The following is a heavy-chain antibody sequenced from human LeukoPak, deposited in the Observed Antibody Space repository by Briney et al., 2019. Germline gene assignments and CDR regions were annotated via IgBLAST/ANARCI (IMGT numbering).Heavy chain of an antibody. D-gene: IGHD1-26*01. CDR1: GGSFSGYY. J-gene: IGHJ6*02. V-gene: IGHV4-4*07. Sequence: SETLSLTCAVYGGSFSGYYWSWIRQPAGKGLEWIGRIYTSGSTNYNPSLKSRVTMSVDTSKNQFSLKLSSVTAADTAVYYCARDGSGQIYYYYYGMDVWGQGTTVTVSS. CDR3: ARDGSGQIYYYYYGMDV. CDR2: IYTSGST.